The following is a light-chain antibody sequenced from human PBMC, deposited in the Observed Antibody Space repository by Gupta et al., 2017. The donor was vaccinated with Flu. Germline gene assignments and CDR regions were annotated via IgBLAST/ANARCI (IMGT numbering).Light chain of an antibody. V-gene: IGKV1-5*03. Sequence: PSTLSASVGDRVTITCRASQSIRSWLAWYQQKPGKAPNLLIYKASRLESGVPSRFSGSGSGTEFTFTINSLQPDDFATYYCQQYDSYSLTFGGGTEVEIK. CDR1: QSIRSW. J-gene: IGKJ4*01. CDR2: KAS. CDR3: QQYDSYSLT.